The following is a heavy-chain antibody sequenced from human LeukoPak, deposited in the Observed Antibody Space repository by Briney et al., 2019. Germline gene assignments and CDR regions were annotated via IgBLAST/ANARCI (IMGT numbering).Heavy chain of an antibody. J-gene: IGHJ4*02. D-gene: IGHD3-22*01. CDR1: GYTLTELS. CDR3: ARVGYYDSSGTHIFDY. CDR2: IIPIFGTA. Sequence: SVKVSCKVSGYTLTELSMHWVRQAPGKGLEWMGGIIPIFGTANYAQKFQGRVTITADESTSTAYMELSSLRSEDTAVYYCARVGYYDSSGTHIFDYWGQGTLVTVSS. V-gene: IGHV1-69*13.